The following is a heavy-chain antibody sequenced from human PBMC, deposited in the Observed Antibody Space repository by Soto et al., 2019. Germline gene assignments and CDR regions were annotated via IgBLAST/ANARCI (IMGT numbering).Heavy chain of an antibody. V-gene: IGHV4-59*01. J-gene: IGHJ6*02. CDR3: TRDRPAIASREPHSLPDYYCVLDV. D-gene: IGHD1-26*01. CDR2: ISYKRIT. Sequence: LEILVLTCTVSGGSISSYCWSWIRQPPGKVMVWSGFISYKRITTYKPSLKRRLTISVDTPKNQVSLRLTSVTAADTAIYSWTRDRPAIASREPHSLPDYYCVLDVWCHGSTVTVSS. CDR1: GGSISSYC.